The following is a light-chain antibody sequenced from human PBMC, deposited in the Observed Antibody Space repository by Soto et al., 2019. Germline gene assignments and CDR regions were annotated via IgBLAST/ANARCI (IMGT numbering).Light chain of an antibody. V-gene: IGLV1-44*01. CDR1: SSNIGTNT. CDR3: AAWDDSLNGWV. CDR2: SND. J-gene: IGLJ3*02. Sequence: QSVLTQPPSASGTPGQRVPISCSGSSSNIGTNTVNWYQQLPGTAPKLLIYSNDQQPSGVPDRFSGSKSGTSASLAISGLQSEDEAEYYCAAWDDSLNGWVFGGGTKLTVL.